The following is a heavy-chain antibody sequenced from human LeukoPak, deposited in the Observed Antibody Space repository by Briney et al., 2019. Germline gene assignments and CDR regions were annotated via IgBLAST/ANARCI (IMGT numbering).Heavy chain of an antibody. V-gene: IGHV2-5*02. CDR3: VHRRIYSPFDY. Sequence: SGPTLVKPTQTLTLTCTFSGFSLSTSGVGVGWVRQPPGKALEWLALIYWDDDKRYNSSLKSRLTITKDTSKNQVVLTMTNVDPVDTATYYCVHRRIYSPFDYWGQGPLGTVSS. CDR2: IYWDDDK. D-gene: IGHD4-11*01. CDR1: GFSLSTSGVG. J-gene: IGHJ4*02.